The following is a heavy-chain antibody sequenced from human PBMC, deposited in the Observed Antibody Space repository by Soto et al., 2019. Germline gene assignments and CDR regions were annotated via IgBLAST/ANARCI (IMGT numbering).Heavy chain of an antibody. V-gene: IGHV3-21*06. J-gene: IGHJ4*02. CDR2: ISSHGRDI. Sequence: PGGSLRFSCEASGFTFTSDSMTWVRQAPGKGLEWVSSISSHGRDIFYADSVKGRFTISRDNAKDSLHLQMNSLTGEDSAVYYCARGAALAGKLDLWGRGTLVTVSS. CDR3: ARGAALAGKLDL. D-gene: IGHD6-19*01. CDR1: GFTFTSDS.